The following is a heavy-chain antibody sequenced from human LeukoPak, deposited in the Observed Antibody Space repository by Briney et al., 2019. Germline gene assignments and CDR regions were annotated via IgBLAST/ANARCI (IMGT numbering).Heavy chain of an antibody. CDR2: FSGSAGST. D-gene: IGHD3-10*02. Sequence: GGSLRLSCAASGFTFSSYALSWVRQGPGKGLEWVSTFSGSAGSTYYADSVKGRFTISRDNAKNSLYLQMNSLRAEDTAVYYCAELGITMIGGVWGKGTTVTISS. CDR3: AELGITMIGGV. V-gene: IGHV3-23*01. CDR1: GFTFSSYA. J-gene: IGHJ6*04.